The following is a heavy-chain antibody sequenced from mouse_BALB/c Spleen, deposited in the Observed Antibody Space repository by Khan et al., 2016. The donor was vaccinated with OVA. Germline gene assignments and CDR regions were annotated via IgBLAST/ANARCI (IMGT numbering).Heavy chain of an antibody. V-gene: IGHV5-17*02. CDR3: ATSYFYGYYFDY. CDR1: GFTFTSYG. Sequence: EVELVESGGGLVQPGGSRKLSCAASGFTFTSYGMHWIRQAPEKGLEWVAYISSDSSTIYYADTVKGRFTISRDNPKNTLFLQMTSQRSGDTAMYFCATSYFYGYYFDYWGQGTTLTVSS. D-gene: IGHD1-1*01. CDR2: ISSDSSTI. J-gene: IGHJ2*01.